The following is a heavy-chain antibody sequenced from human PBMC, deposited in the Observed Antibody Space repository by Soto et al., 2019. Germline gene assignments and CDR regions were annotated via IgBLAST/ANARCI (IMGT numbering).Heavy chain of an antibody. Sequence: QVQLVESGGGVVQPGRSLRLSCAASGFTFSSYGMHWVRQAPGKGLEWVAVISYDGSNKYYADSVKGRFTISRDNSKNTLYLQMNSLRAEDTAVYYCAKGGFGELVGDWFDPRGQGTLVTVSS. CDR3: AKGGFGELVGDWFDP. D-gene: IGHD3-10*01. CDR1: GFTFSSYG. CDR2: ISYDGSNK. J-gene: IGHJ5*02. V-gene: IGHV3-30*18.